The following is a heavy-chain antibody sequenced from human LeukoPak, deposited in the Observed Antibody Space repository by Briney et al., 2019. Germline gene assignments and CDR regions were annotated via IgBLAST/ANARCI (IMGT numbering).Heavy chain of an antibody. Sequence: PSETLSLTCTVSGGSISSSSYYWGWIRQPPGKGLEWIGSIYYSGSTYYNPSLKSRVTISVDTSKNQFSLKLSSVTAADTAVYYCARVELTTTSPLLYMDVWGKGTTVTVSS. J-gene: IGHJ6*03. CDR1: GGSISSSSYY. CDR2: IYYSGST. CDR3: ARVELTTTSPLLYMDV. D-gene: IGHD5-24*01. V-gene: IGHV4-39*07.